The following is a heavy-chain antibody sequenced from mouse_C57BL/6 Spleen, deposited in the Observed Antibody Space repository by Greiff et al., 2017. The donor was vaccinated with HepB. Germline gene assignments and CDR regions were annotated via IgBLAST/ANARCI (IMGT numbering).Heavy chain of an antibody. CDR3: ARENYGSSYGDFDD. Sequence: EVQLVESEGGLVQPGRSMKLSCTASGFTFSDYYMAWVRQVPEKGLEWVANINYDGSSTYYLDSLKSRFIISRDNAKNILYLQMSSLKSEDSATYYSARENYGSSYGDFDDWGQGTTLTVSS. J-gene: IGHJ2*01. CDR1: GFTFSDYY. CDR2: INYDGSST. V-gene: IGHV5-16*01. D-gene: IGHD1-1*01.